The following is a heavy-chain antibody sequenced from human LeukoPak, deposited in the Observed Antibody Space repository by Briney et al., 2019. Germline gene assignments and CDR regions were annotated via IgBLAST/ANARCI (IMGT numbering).Heavy chain of an antibody. CDR3: ARGRRSGIAMVIRYFDY. D-gene: IGHD5-18*01. CDR1: GGSFSGYY. CDR2: INHSGST. J-gene: IGHJ4*02. V-gene: IGHV4-34*01. Sequence: SETLSLTCAVYGGSFSGYYWSWIRQPPGKGLEWIGKINHSGSTNYNPSLKSRVTISVDTSKNQFSLKLSSVTAADTAVYYCARGRRSGIAMVIRYFDYWGQGTLVTVSS.